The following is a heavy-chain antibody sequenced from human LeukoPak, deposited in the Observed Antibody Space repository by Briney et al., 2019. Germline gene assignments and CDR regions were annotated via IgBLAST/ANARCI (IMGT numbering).Heavy chain of an antibody. V-gene: IGHV1-69*04. D-gene: IGHD4-17*01. CDR3: AREDHGDNYYYGMDV. CDR1: GGTFSSYA. J-gene: IGHJ6*02. Sequence: SVKVSCTASGGTFSSYAISWVRQAPGQGLEWMGRIIPILGIANYAQKFQGRVTITADKSTSTAYMELSSLRSEDTAVYYCAREDHGDNYYYGMDVWGQGTTVTVSS. CDR2: IIPILGIA.